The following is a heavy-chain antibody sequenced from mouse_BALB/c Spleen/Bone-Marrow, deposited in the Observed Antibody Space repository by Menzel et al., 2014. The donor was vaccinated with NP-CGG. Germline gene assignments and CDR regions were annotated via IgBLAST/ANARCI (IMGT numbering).Heavy chain of an antibody. CDR3: ARFPIYYGNYGAMDY. D-gene: IGHD2-1*01. CDR1: GYTFTSYW. CDR2: IAPGSGST. Sequence: DLVKPGASVKLSCKAPGYTFTSYWLNWIKQRPGQGLEWIGRIAPGSGSTYYNEMFKGKATLTVDTSSSTAYIQLSSLSSEDSAVYFCARFPIYYGNYGAMDYWGQGTSVTVSS. V-gene: IGHV1S41*01. J-gene: IGHJ4*01.